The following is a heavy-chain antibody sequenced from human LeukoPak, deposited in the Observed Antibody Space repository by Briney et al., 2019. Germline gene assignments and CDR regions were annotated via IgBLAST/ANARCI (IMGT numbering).Heavy chain of an antibody. CDR3: AKEVLDYYDSSGTRGAFDI. CDR1: GFTFSDYA. J-gene: IGHJ3*02. Sequence: GGSLRPSCAASGFTFSDYAMSWVRQAPGKGLEWVSAISGSGGSTYYADSVKGRFTISRDNSKNTLYLQMNSLRAEDTAIYYCAKEVLDYYDSSGTRGAFDIWGQGTMVTVSS. D-gene: IGHD3-22*01. V-gene: IGHV3-23*01. CDR2: ISGSGGST.